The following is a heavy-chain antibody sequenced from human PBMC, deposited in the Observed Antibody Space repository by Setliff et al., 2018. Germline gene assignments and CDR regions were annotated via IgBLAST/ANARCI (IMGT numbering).Heavy chain of an antibody. Sequence: GGSLRLSCAASGFSFSDYYMMWIRQAPGKGLEWVSYISNDAYTIHYADSMKGRLTISRDNSKNSVFLQMNSLRVEDTAVYYCAKVLDTTGYYYFDFWGQGTLVTVSS. V-gene: IGHV3-11*01. CDR3: AKVLDTTGYYYFDF. CDR1: GFSFSDYY. CDR2: ISNDAYTI. D-gene: IGHD3-22*01. J-gene: IGHJ4*02.